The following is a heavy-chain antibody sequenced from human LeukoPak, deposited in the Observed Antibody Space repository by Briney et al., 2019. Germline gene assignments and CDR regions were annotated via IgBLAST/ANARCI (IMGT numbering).Heavy chain of an antibody. CDR1: GFTFSDYE. V-gene: IGHV3-48*03. CDR3: ARSKRDIVATIGY. D-gene: IGHD5-12*01. Sequence: PGGSLRLSCAASGFTFSDYEVNWVRQAPGKGLEWLSYISSGGYTADYADSVKGRFTISRDNAKNSVYLQMHSLRAEDTGLYYCARSKRDIVATIGYWGQGTLVAVSS. J-gene: IGHJ4*02. CDR2: ISSGGYTA.